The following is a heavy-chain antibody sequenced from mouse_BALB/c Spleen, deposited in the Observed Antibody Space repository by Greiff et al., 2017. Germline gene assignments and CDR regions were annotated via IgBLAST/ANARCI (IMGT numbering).Heavy chain of an antibody. CDR1: GFTFSDYY. D-gene: IGHD1-1*01. CDR2: ISDGGSYT. J-gene: IGHJ2*01. CDR3: ARGGIYYGSSSYYFDY. Sequence: DVMLVESGGGLVKPGGSLKLSCAASGFTFSDYYMYWVRQTPEKRLEWVATISDGGSYTYYPDSVKGRFTISRDNARNILYLQMSSLRSEDTAMYYCARGGIYYGSSSYYFDYWGQGTTLTVSS. V-gene: IGHV5-4*02.